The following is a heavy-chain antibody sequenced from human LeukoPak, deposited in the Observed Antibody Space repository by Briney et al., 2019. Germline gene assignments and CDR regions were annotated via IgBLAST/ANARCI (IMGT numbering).Heavy chain of an antibody. J-gene: IGHJ4*02. Sequence: GGSLRLSCAASGFTFSTYEMNWVRQAPGKGLEWVSYISSSGSTKNYAESVKGRFTISRDNAKNSLYLQMNSLRPEDTAVYYCARDSSVDYWGQGTLVTVSS. CDR1: GFTFSTYE. CDR2: ISSSGSTK. CDR3: ARDSSVDY. V-gene: IGHV3-48*03. D-gene: IGHD6-19*01.